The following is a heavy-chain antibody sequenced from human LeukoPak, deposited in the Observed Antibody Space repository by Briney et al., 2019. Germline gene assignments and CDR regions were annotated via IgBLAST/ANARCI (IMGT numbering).Heavy chain of an antibody. Sequence: GGSLRLSCAASGFTFSSYWMSWVRQAPGRGLEWVANIKQDGSEKYYVDSVKGRFTISRDNAKNSLYLQMNSLRAEDTAVYYCARVRRGAAGGAFDIWGQGTMVTVSS. CDR3: ARVRRGAAGGAFDI. CDR2: IKQDGSEK. CDR1: GFTFSSYW. D-gene: IGHD6-13*01. V-gene: IGHV3-7*01. J-gene: IGHJ3*02.